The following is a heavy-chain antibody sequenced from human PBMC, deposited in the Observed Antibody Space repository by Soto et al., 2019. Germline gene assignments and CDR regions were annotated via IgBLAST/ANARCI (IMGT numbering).Heavy chain of an antibody. J-gene: IGHJ5*02. CDR1: GYTFTSYG. V-gene: IGHV1-18*01. CDR2: ISAYNGNT. Sequence: QVQLVQSGAEVKKPGASVKVSCKASGYTFTSYGISWVRQAPGQGLEWMGWISAYNGNTNYAQKLQGRVTMTTDTPTSTAYMELRSLSSDDTAVYYCARDLCSGGSCLWFDPWGQGTLVTVSS. D-gene: IGHD2-15*01. CDR3: ARDLCSGGSCLWFDP.